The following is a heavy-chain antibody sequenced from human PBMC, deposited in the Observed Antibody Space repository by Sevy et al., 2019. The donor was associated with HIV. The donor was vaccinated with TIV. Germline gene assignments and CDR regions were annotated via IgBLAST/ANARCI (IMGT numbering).Heavy chain of an antibody. CDR2: VRSKGDGGTA. CDR1: GFSFSDAW. CDR3: TTEGAD. V-gene: IGHV3-15*01. Sequence: GGSLRLSCAASGFSFSDAWQSWVRQVPGKGLEWVGRVRSKGDGGTAEYAAPVKGRFTIARDDSKNTMYVQMNNLKNEDTGIYYCTTEGADWGQGTLVTVSS. J-gene: IGHJ1*01.